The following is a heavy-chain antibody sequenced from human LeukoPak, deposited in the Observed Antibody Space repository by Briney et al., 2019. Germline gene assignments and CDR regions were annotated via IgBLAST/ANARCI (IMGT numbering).Heavy chain of an antibody. Sequence: ASVKVSCKASGGTFSSYAINWVRQAPGQGLEWMGWINAGNGNTKYSQKFQGRVTITRDISASTAYMELSSLRSEDTAVYYCARDYYDNSGYDYFDYWGQGTLVTVSS. D-gene: IGHD3-22*01. CDR3: ARDYYDNSGYDYFDY. V-gene: IGHV1-3*01. CDR2: INAGNGNT. J-gene: IGHJ4*02. CDR1: GGTFSSYA.